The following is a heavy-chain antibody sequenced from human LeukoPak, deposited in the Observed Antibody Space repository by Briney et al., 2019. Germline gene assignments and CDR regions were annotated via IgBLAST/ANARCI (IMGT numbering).Heavy chain of an antibody. CDR2: IYSDGST. Sequence: GGSLRLSCAASGFTFSTYAMSWVRQAPGKGLEWVSVIYSDGSTYYADSVKGRFTISRDNSKNTLYLQMNSLRAEDTAVYYCARAAAVKDDYWGQGTLVTVSS. V-gene: IGHV3-53*01. J-gene: IGHJ4*02. D-gene: IGHD6-25*01. CDR1: GFTFSTYA. CDR3: ARAAAVKDDY.